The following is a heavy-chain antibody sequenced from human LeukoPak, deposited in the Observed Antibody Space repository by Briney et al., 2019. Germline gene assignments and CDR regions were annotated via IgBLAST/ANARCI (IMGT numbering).Heavy chain of an antibody. V-gene: IGHV3-21*01. J-gene: IGHJ4*02. D-gene: IGHD6-19*01. CDR3: ARESSSSGRDY. CDR2: ISGSSSYI. CDR1: GFTFSDYY. Sequence: PGGSLRLSCAASGFTFSDYYMNWVRQTPGKGLEWVSSISGSSSYIYYADSVKGRFTISRDNAKNSLFLQMNSLRAEDTAVYYCARESSSSGRDYWGQGTLVTVSS.